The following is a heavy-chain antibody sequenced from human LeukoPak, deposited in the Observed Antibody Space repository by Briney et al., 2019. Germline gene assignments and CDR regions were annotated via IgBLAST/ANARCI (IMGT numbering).Heavy chain of an antibody. CDR3: ARDVSSGWYWSAAFDI. CDR2: IYSDGRT. D-gene: IGHD6-19*01. Sequence: GGSLRLSCAASGFTVSANYMSWVRQAPGKGLEWVSVIYSDGRTYYADSVKGRFTLSGDNSKNTLFLQMNSLRVEDTAVYYCARDVSSGWYWSAAFDIWGQGTMVTVS. J-gene: IGHJ3*02. V-gene: IGHV3-53*01. CDR1: GFTVSANY.